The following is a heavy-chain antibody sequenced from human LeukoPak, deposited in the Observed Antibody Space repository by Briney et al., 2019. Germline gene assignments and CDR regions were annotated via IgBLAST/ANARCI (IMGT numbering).Heavy chain of an antibody. CDR2: IIPIFGAA. CDR3: ARTDDFWSGDY. Sequence: GASVKVSCKASGGTFSSYAISWVRQAPGQGLEWMGGIIPIFGAANYAQKFQGRVTITADESTSTAYMELSSLRSEDTAVYYCARTDDFWSGDYWGQGTLVTVSS. V-gene: IGHV1-69*13. J-gene: IGHJ4*02. CDR1: GGTFSSYA. D-gene: IGHD3-3*01.